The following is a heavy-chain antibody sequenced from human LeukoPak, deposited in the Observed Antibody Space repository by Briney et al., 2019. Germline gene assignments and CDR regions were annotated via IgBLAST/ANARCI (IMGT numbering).Heavy chain of an antibody. D-gene: IGHD1-26*01. J-gene: IGHJ4*02. CDR2: ISGSGGST. Sequence: GGSLRLSCAASGFSVGDNYMSWVRQAPGKGLEWVSAISGSGGSTYQADSVKGRFTISRDYSKNTLYLQMNSLRVEDTAVYYCAKGLEWELHSHYLDYWGQGTLVTVSS. V-gene: IGHV3-23*01. CDR3: AKGLEWELHSHYLDY. CDR1: GFSVGDNY.